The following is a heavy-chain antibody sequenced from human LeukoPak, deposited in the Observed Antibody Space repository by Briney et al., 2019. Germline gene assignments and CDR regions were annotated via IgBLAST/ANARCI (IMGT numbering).Heavy chain of an antibody. V-gene: IGHV4-34*01. CDR1: GGSFSGYY. CDR2: INHSGST. Sequence: SETLSLTCAVYGGSFSGYYWSWIRQPPGKGLEWIGEINHSGSTNYNPSLKSRVTLSVDTYTNQFSLKLSSVTDADTDVYYCARLSAHDSSVYWGQGTLVTVSS. J-gene: IGHJ4*02. CDR3: ARLSAHDSSVY. D-gene: IGHD3-22*01.